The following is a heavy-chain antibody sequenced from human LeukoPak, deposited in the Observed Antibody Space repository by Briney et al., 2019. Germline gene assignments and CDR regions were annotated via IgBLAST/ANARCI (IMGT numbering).Heavy chain of an antibody. CDR3: ARRGRGDWFDP. CDR2: IWPGDSDT. V-gene: IGHV5-51*01. J-gene: IGHJ5*02. Sequence: GESLKISCKISGYDFATYWIAWVRQMPGKGLECMGIIWPGDSDTRYSPSFQGQVTTSADKTISTVYLQWSSLKVSDTAIYYCARRGRGDWFDPWGQGTLVTVSS. D-gene: IGHD1-26*01. CDR1: GYDFATYW.